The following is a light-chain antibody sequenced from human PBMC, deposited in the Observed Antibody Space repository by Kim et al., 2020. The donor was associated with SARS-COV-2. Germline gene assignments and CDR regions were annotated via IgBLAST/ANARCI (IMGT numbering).Light chain of an antibody. CDR3: QQSYTTPHT. CDR2: AAS. CDR1: QSISIY. V-gene: IGKV1-39*01. J-gene: IGKJ2*01. Sequence: SASVGDRVTITCRASQSISIYLNWYQQTPGKAPKLLIYAASSLQSGVPSRFSGSGSGTDFTLTINSLQPEDFATYYCQQSYTTPHTFGQGTKLEI.